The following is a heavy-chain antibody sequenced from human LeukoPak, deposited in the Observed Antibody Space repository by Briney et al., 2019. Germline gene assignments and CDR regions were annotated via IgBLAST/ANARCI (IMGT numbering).Heavy chain of an antibody. Sequence: GGSLRLSCAASGFIFSTYAMSWVRQAPGKGLEWVSSITTGGRTYYADSVEGRFTISRDNSKNTLYLQVNSLRAEDTAVYYCAKRPTREWTGSSYFSDYWGQGTLVTVSS. D-gene: IGHD3-3*01. V-gene: IGHV3-23*01. J-gene: IGHJ4*02. CDR3: AKRPTREWTGSSYFSDY. CDR1: GFIFSTYA. CDR2: ITTGGRT.